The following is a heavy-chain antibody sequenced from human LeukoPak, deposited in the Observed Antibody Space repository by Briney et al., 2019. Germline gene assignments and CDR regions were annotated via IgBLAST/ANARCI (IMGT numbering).Heavy chain of an antibody. CDR3: ARDLGRAFYYYYYMDV. V-gene: IGHV1-69*05. CDR2: LIPIFGTA. Sequence: SVKVSCKGSGSTFSSYAISWVRQAPGQGLEWMGGLIPIFGTANYAQQFHGRVTLHMNESTRKAYMELSSLRSEDTDGYDFARDLGRAFYYYYYMDVWGKGPTVSVSS. J-gene: IGHJ6*03. CDR1: GSTFSSYA.